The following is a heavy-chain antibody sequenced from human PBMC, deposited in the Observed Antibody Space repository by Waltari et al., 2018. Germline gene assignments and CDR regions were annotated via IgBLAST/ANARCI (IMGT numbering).Heavy chain of an antibody. D-gene: IGHD3-10*01. CDR1: GGSISSYY. Sequence: QVQLQESGPGLVKPSETLSLTCTVTGGSISSYYWRWIRQPPGKGLEWIGYIYYSGSTNYNPSLKSRVTISVDTSKNQFSLKLSSVTAADTAVYYCARGSELWFGEFYYYYYMDVWGKGTTVTVSS. J-gene: IGHJ6*03. V-gene: IGHV4-59*01. CDR2: IYYSGST. CDR3: ARGSELWFGEFYYYYYMDV.